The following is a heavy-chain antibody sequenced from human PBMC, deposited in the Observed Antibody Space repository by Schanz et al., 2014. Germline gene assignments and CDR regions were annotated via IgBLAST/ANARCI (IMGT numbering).Heavy chain of an antibody. V-gene: IGHV3-66*01. D-gene: IGHD1-7*01. J-gene: IGHJ6*02. Sequence: VQLVESGGGVVQPGGSLRLSCAASGFTFSTYWMSWVRQAPGKGLEWVSVIYSGDNTYYADSVKGRFTISRDNSKNTVYLQMNSLRAEDTAVYFCASLIGTTSAHFYGMDVWGQGTTVTVSS. CDR3: ASLIGTTSAHFYGMDV. CDR2: IYSGDNT. CDR1: GFTFSTYW.